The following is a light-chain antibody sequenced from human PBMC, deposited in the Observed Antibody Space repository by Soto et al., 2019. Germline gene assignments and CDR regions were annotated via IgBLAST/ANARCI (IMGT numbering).Light chain of an antibody. Sequence: QSALTQPASVSGSPGQSITISCAGTSSDIGGYNYVSWYQQHPGKAPKVMIYEVSSRPSGVSNRFSGSKSGNTASLTISGLQAEDEADYYCSPYTSSSTLYVFGSGTKVTVL. J-gene: IGLJ1*01. CDR3: SPYTSSSTLYV. V-gene: IGLV2-14*01. CDR1: SSDIGGYNY. CDR2: EVS.